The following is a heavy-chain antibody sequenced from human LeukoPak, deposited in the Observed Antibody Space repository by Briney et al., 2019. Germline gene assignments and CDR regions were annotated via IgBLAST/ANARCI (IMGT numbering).Heavy chain of an antibody. CDR3: ARDGLAAAAEI. CDR1: GYTFTGYY. D-gene: IGHD6-13*01. J-gene: IGHJ3*02. V-gene: IGHV1-18*04. Sequence: ASVKVSCKASGYTFTGYYMHWVRQAPGQGLEWMGWISAYNGNTNYAQKLQGRVTMTTDTSTSTAYMELRSLRSDDTAVYYCARDGLAAAAEIWGQGTMVTVSS. CDR2: ISAYNGNT.